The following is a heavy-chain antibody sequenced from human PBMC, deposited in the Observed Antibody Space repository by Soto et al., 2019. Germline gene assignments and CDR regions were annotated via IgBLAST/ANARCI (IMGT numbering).Heavy chain of an antibody. D-gene: IGHD6-6*01. J-gene: IGHJ4*02. Sequence: PSETLSLTCAVSGGSISSSNWWSWVRQPPGKGLEWIGEIYHSGSTNYNPSLKSRVTISVDKSKNQFSLKLSSVTAADTAVYYFELRGSSSVYGYWGQGTLVTVSS. CDR2: IYHSGST. CDR3: ELRGSSSVYGY. CDR1: GGSISSSNW. V-gene: IGHV4-4*02.